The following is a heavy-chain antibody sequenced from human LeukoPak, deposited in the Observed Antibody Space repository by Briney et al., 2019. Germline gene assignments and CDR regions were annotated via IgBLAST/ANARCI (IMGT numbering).Heavy chain of an antibody. D-gene: IGHD3-3*01. CDR2: ISYDGSNK. CDR1: GFTFSSYG. Sequence: PGRSLRLSCAASGFTFSSYGMHWVRQAPGKGLEWVAVISYDGSNKYYADSVKGRFTISRDNSKSTLYLQMNSLRAEDTAVYYCARRFPRNAFDIWGQGTMVTVSS. J-gene: IGHJ3*02. CDR3: ARRFPRNAFDI. V-gene: IGHV3-30*03.